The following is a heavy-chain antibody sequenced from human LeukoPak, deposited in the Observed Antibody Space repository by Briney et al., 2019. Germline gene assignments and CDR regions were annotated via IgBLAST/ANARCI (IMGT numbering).Heavy chain of an antibody. D-gene: IGHD2-2*01. CDR1: GFTFSSYS. CDR2: ISSSSSYI. J-gene: IGHJ3*02. V-gene: IGHV3-21*01. CDR3: ARDLRDIVVVPAARTFDAFDI. Sequence: GRSLRLSCAASGFTFSSYSMNWVRQAPGKGLEWVSSISSSSSYIYYADSVKGRFTISRDNAKNSLYLQMNSLRAEDTAVYYCARDLRDIVVVPAARTFDAFDIWGQGTMVTVSS.